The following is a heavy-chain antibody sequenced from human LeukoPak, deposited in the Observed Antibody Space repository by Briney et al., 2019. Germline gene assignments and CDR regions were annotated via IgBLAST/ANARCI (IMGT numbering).Heavy chain of an antibody. CDR3: AKDAVIVVVPAALFDY. V-gene: IGHV3-23*01. CDR2: ISGSGGST. D-gene: IGHD2-2*01. Sequence: GGSLRLSCAASGFTFSSYAMSWVRQAPGKGLEWVSAISGSGGSTYYADSVKGRFTISRDNSKNTLYLQMNSLRAEDTAVYYCAKDAVIVVVPAALFDYWGQGTLVTVSS. CDR1: GFTFSSYA. J-gene: IGHJ4*02.